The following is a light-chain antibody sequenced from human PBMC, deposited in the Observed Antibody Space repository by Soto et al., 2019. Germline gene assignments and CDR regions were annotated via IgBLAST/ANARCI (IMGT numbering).Light chain of an antibody. V-gene: IGLV1-40*01. CDR2: GNS. Sequence: QSVLTQPPSVSGAPGKRVTISCTGSSSNIGAGYDVHWYQQLPGTAPKLLIYGNSNRPSGVPDRFSGSKSGTSASLAITGLQAEDEADYYCQSYDSSLSGSVVFGGGTKPPS. CDR1: SSNIGAGYD. J-gene: IGLJ2*01. CDR3: QSYDSSLSGSVV.